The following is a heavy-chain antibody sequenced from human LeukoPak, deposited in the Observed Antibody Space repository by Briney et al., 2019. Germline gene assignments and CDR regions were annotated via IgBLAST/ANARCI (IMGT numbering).Heavy chain of an antibody. D-gene: IGHD2-8*01. CDR3: ARYGDCSNGVCYYDY. CDR1: GYTFTAYY. J-gene: IGHJ4*02. Sequence: ASVKVSCKASGYTFTAYYIHRVRQAPGQGLEWMGWINPNGGATNYVRKFQGRVTMTRDTSISTAYMELSRLRSDDTAVYYCARYGDCSNGVCYYDYWGQGTLVTVSS. V-gene: IGHV1-2*02. CDR2: INPNGGAT.